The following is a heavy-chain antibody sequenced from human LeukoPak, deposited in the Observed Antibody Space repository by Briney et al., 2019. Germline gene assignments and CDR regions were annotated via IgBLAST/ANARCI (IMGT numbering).Heavy chain of an antibody. Sequence: SETLSLTCTVSGGSISTYYWSWIRQPPGKGLEWIGYIYYSGSTNYNPSLKSRVTISVDTSKNQFSLKLSSVTAADTAVYYCASQNFTSGSYLNWFDPWGQGPLVTVSS. J-gene: IGHJ5*02. CDR2: IYYSGST. V-gene: IGHV4-59*08. CDR3: ASQNFTSGSYLNWFDP. CDR1: GGSISTYY. D-gene: IGHD3-10*01.